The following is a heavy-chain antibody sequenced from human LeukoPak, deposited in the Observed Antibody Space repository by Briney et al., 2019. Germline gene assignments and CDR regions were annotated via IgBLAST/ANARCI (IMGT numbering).Heavy chain of an antibody. CDR3: AREAQPQMVVPRNWFDP. CDR1: GYTFTGYY. Sequence: PGASVKVSCKASGYTFTGYYMHWVRQAPGQGLEWMGWINPNSGGTNYAQKFQGRVTMTRDTSISTAYMELSRLRSDDTAVYYCAREAQPQMVVPRNWFDPWGQGTLVTVSS. D-gene: IGHD2-2*01. V-gene: IGHV1-2*02. J-gene: IGHJ5*02. CDR2: INPNSGGT.